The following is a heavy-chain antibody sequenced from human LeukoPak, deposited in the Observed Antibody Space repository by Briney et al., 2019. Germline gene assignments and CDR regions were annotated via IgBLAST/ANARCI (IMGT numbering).Heavy chain of an antibody. D-gene: IGHD2-2*01. CDR1: GFTFDNYA. CDR2: ISDSVGST. V-gene: IGHV3-23*01. J-gene: IGHJ4*02. CDR3: AKVGVVVPAATPFDY. Sequence: GRSLRLSCAASGFTFDNYAMHWVRQAPGKGLEWVSGISDSVGSTYYADSVKGRFTISRDNSKNTLYLQMNSLRVEDTAVYYCAKVGVVVPAATPFDYWGQGTLVTVSS.